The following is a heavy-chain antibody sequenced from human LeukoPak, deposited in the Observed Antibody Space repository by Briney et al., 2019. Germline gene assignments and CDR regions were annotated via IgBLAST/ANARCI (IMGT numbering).Heavy chain of an antibody. D-gene: IGHD6-13*01. Sequence: GRSLRLSCAASGFTFSTYDMHWVRQAPGKGLEWVAVISYDGSNKYYADSVKGRFTISRDNSKNTLYLQMNSLRAEDTAVYYCARPGIAAEILCWGQGTLVTVSS. J-gene: IGHJ4*02. CDR2: ISYDGSNK. CDR1: GFTFSTYD. V-gene: IGHV3-30-3*01. CDR3: ARPGIAAEILC.